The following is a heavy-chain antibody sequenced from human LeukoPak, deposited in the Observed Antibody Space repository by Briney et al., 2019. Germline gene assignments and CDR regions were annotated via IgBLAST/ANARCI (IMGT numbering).Heavy chain of an antibody. D-gene: IGHD2-15*01. Sequence: ASVKVSCKASGYTFTGYYMHWVRQAPGQGLEWMGWINPNSGGTNYAQKFQGRVTMTRDTSISTAYMELSRLRSDDTAVYYCARGPFAIVVVVAAAYYFDYWGQGTLVTVSS. CDR2: INPNSGGT. V-gene: IGHV1-2*02. CDR3: ARGPFAIVVVVAAAYYFDY. CDR1: GYTFTGYY. J-gene: IGHJ4*02.